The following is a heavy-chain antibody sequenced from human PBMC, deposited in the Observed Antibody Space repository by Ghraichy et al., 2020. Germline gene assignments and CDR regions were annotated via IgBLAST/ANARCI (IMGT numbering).Heavy chain of an antibody. J-gene: IGHJ4*02. CDR2: ISGSGGST. Sequence: GGSLRLSCAASGFTFSSYAMSWVRQAPGKGLEWVSAISGSGGSTYYADSVKGRFTISRDNSKNTLYLQMNSLRAEDTAVYYCAKRRSGIVVVPAAIMVNYWGQGTLVTVSS. V-gene: IGHV3-23*01. D-gene: IGHD2-2*02. CDR3: AKRRSGIVVVPAAIMVNY. CDR1: GFTFSSYA.